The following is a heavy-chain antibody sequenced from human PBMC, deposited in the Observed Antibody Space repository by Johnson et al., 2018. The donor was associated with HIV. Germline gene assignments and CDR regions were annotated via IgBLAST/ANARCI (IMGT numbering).Heavy chain of an antibody. J-gene: IGHJ3*02. CDR1: GFTFSSYA. CDR2: MSYDGINK. CDR3: ARGRRIQLWLLADAFDI. Sequence: QVQLVESGGGVVQPGRSLRLSCAASGFTFSSYAMHWVRQAPGKGLEWVAVMSYDGINKYYADSVKGRFTISRDNSKNTLYLQMNSLRAEDTAVYYCARGRRIQLWLLADAFDIWGQGTMVTVSS. V-gene: IGHV3-30-3*01. D-gene: IGHD5-18*01.